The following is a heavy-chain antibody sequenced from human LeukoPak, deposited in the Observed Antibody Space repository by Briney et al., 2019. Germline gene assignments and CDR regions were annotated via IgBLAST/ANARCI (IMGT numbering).Heavy chain of an antibody. CDR2: ISYDGSNK. D-gene: IGHD5-24*01. J-gene: IGHJ6*02. Sequence: PGGSLRLSCAASGFTFSSYAMRWVRQAPGKGLEWVAVISYDGSNKYYADSVKGRFTISRDNSKNTLYLQMNSLRAEDTAVYYCAREPKRRYDYYYGMDVWGQGTTVTVSS. V-gene: IGHV3-30-3*01. CDR3: AREPKRRYDYYYGMDV. CDR1: GFTFSSYA.